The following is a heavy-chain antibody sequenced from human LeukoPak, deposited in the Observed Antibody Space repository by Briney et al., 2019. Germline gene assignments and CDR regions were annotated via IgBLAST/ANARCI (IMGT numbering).Heavy chain of an antibody. D-gene: IGHD6-25*01. CDR2: IIPIFGTA. CDR3: ARVLGYSGGPYWFDP. CDR1: GYTFTSYA. Sequence: GASVKVSCKASGYTFTSYAISWVRQAPGRGLEWMGGIIPIFGTANYAQEFQGRVTITADESTSTAYMELSSLRSEDTAVYYCARVLGYSGGPYWFDPWGQGTLVTVSS. V-gene: IGHV1-69*13. J-gene: IGHJ5*02.